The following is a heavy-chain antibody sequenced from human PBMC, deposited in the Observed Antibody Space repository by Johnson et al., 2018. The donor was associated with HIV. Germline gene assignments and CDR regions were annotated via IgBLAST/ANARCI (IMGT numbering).Heavy chain of an antibody. V-gene: IGHV3-23*04. D-gene: IGHD3-3*01. J-gene: IGHJ3*02. CDR3: AKDLGERECEEWASDDYDFGRDLPGQDPRGVVGTFDM. CDR2: ISGSGGST. Sequence: VQLVESGGGLVQPGGSLRLSCAASGFTFGSYAMSWVRQAPGKGLEWVSAISGSGGSTYYADSVKGRFTISRDNSKGTLYLQMDGLRPEDTALYYCAKDLGERECEEWASDDYDFGRDLPGQDPRGVVGTFDMWGQGTMVTVSS. CDR1: GFTFGSYA.